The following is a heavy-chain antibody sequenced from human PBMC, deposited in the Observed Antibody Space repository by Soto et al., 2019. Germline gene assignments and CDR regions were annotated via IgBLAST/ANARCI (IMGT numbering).Heavy chain of an antibody. D-gene: IGHD3-22*01. CDR2: IWYDGSNK. J-gene: IGHJ6*02. CDR3: ARSRVYYDSSGYYYYYYGMDV. Sequence: GGSLRLSCAASGFTFSSYGMHWVRQAPGKGLEWVAVIWYDGSNKYYADSVKGRFTISRDNSKNTLYLQMNSLRAEDTAVYYCARSRVYYDSSGYYYYYYGMDVWGQGTTVTVSS. CDR1: GFTFSSYG. V-gene: IGHV3-33*01.